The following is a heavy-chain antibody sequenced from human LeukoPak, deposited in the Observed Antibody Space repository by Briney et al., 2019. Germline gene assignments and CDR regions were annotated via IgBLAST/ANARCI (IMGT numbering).Heavy chain of an antibody. V-gene: IGHV1-8*01. Sequence: GASVKVSCKASGYTFTSYDSNWVRQATGQGLEWMGWMNPNSGNTGYAQKFQGRVTMTRSPSINTAYMELSSLRSEDTAVYYWARARWGGDAFDIWGQGTMVTVSS. CDR2: MNPNSGNT. CDR3: ARARWGGDAFDI. D-gene: IGHD3-16*01. J-gene: IGHJ3*02. CDR1: GYTFTSYD.